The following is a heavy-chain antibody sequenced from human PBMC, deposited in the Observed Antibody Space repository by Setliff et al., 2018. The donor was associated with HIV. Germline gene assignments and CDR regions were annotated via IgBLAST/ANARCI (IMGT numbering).Heavy chain of an antibody. V-gene: IGHV3-15*01. CDR2: LKAKSAGGTA. CDR1: GFTVSSVW. J-gene: IGHJ4*02. CDR3: VTDVVFD. Sequence: GGSLRLSCAASGFTVSSVWIHWVRQAPGKGLEWVGRLKAKSAGGTADYAASVKDRFTISRDDSKNMLYLQMNSLKVEDTGVYYCVTDVVFDWGQGTLVTVSS. D-gene: IGHD2-15*01.